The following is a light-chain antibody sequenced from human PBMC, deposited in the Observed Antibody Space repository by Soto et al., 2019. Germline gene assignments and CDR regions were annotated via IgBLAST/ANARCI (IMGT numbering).Light chain of an antibody. CDR3: SSYSSSTTHVV. J-gene: IGLJ2*01. CDR2: DVT. CDR1: SSNVGDFNY. Sequence: QSVLTQPASVSGSPGRSVTISCTGTSSNVGDFNYVSWYQHRPGRAPKLIIYDVTNRPSGIPYRFSASKSGSTASLTISGLQAEDEADYYCSSYSSSTTHVVFGGGTKVTVL. V-gene: IGLV2-14*03.